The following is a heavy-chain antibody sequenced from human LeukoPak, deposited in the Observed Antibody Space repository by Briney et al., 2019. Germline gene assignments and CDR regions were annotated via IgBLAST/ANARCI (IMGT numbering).Heavy chain of an antibody. J-gene: IGHJ6*02. D-gene: IGHD3-9*01. Sequence: GASVKVSCKASGYTFTGYYMHWVRQAPGQGLEWMGWINPNSGGTNYAQKFQGRVTMTRDTSISTAYMELSRLRSDDTAVYYCARDQNDILTGYFSYYYYGMDVWGQGTTVTVSS. V-gene: IGHV1-2*02. CDR2: INPNSGGT. CDR3: ARDQNDILTGYFSYYYYGMDV. CDR1: GYTFTGYY.